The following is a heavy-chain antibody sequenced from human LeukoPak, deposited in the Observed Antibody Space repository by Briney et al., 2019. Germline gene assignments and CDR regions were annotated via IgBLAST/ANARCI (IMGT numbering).Heavy chain of an antibody. Sequence: KPSETLSLTCTVSGGSISSYYWSWIRQPPGKGLEWIGYIYYSGSTNYNPSLKSRVTISVDTSKNQFSLKLSSVTAADTAVYYCARPWGERLRGRSSGWYWFDPWGQGTLVTVSS. CDR2: IYYSGST. CDR1: GGSISSYY. V-gene: IGHV4-59*01. J-gene: IGHJ5*02. CDR3: ARPWGERLRGRSSGWYWFDP. D-gene: IGHD6-19*01.